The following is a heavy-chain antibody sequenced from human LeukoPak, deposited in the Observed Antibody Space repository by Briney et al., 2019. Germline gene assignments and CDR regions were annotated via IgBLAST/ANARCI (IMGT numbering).Heavy chain of an antibody. CDR2: IIPIFGTA. Sequence: SVKVSCKASGGTFSSYAISWVRQAPGQGLEWMGRIIPIFGTANYAQKFQGRGTITTDESTSTAYMELSRLRAGDTAVYYCARDPPTMVRGSEFINWFDPWGQGTLVTVSS. CDR3: ARDPPTMVRGSEFINWFDP. J-gene: IGHJ5*02. CDR1: GGTFSSYA. D-gene: IGHD3-10*01. V-gene: IGHV1-69*05.